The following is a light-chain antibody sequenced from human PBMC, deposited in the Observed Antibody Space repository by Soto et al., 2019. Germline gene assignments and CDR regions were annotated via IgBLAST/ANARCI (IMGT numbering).Light chain of an antibody. CDR1: SSNIGAGYN. J-gene: IGLJ2*01. Sequence: QPVLTQPPSVSGAPGQRVTISCTGRSSNIGAGYNVHWYQHLPGTAPKVLIYGNRHRPSGVPDRFSGSKSGTSASLAITGLQADDEADYYCQSYDISLSGVVFGGGTKLTVL. CDR3: QSYDISLSGVV. V-gene: IGLV1-40*01. CDR2: GNR.